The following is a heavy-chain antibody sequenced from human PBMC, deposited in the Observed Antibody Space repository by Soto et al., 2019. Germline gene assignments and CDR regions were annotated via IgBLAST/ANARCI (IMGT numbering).Heavy chain of an antibody. CDR3: ARGGSSTKPRGY. Sequence: EVQLLESGGGLVQPGGSLRLSCAPSGFTFSSYAMSWVRQPPGKGLEWVSAITGSGLTTSYADSVKGRFTISRDNSKNTLYLQMNSLRAEDTAVYYCARGGSSTKPRGYWGQGTLVTVSS. V-gene: IGHV3-23*01. D-gene: IGHD1-26*01. CDR2: ITGSGLTT. CDR1: GFTFSSYA. J-gene: IGHJ4*02.